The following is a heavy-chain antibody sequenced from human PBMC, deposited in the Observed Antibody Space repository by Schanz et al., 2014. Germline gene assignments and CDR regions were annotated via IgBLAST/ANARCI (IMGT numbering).Heavy chain of an antibody. V-gene: IGHV3-15*01. Sequence: VQLVDSGGGLVKPGGSLRLSCTASGFPFSSYSMNWVRQAPGKGLEWVGRIKGKTDGGTRDYAAPVKGRFSISRDDSQSTLYLQMNSLKIEDTAVYYCATASSPVREAGAGSSFHLWGQGTLVTVSP. CDR1: GFPFSSYS. D-gene: IGHD6-13*01. CDR2: IKGKTDGGTR. J-gene: IGHJ5*02. CDR3: ATASSPVREAGAGSSFHL.